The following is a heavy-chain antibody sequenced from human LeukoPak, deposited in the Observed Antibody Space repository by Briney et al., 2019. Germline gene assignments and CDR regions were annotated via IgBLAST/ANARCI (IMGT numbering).Heavy chain of an antibody. J-gene: IGHJ3*02. CDR1: GYTLTELS. CDR2: FDPEDGET. D-gene: IGHD1-26*01. V-gene: IGHV1-24*01. CDR3: ATDRVVGATGGVDDDAFDI. Sequence: ALVKVSCKVSGYTLTELSMHWVRQAPGKGLEWMGGFDPEDGETIYAQKFQGRVTMTEDTSTDTAYMELSSLRSEDTAVYYCATDRVVGATGGVDDDAFDIWGQGTMVTVSS.